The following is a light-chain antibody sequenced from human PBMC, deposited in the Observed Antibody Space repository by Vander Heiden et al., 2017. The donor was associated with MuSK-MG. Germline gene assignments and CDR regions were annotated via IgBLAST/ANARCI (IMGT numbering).Light chain of an antibody. CDR3: MQALQTPRT. Sequence: DIVMTQSPLSLPATPGEPASISCRSSQSLLHSNVHTYLDWYLQKPGQSPQLLIYLASNRAPGVPDRFSGSGSGTDFTLKISRVEAEDVGVYFCMQALQTPRTFGPGTKLEIK. CDR1: QSLLHSNVHTY. V-gene: IGKV2-28*01. CDR2: LAS. J-gene: IGKJ2*01.